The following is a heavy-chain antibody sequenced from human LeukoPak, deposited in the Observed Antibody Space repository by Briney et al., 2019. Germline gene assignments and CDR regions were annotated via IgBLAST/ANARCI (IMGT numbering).Heavy chain of an antibody. V-gene: IGHV3-7*05. CDR1: GFTFSSHW. CDR3: ANKVD. J-gene: IGHJ4*02. CDR2: IKQDGSEK. Sequence: GGSLRLSCTVGGFTFSSHWMSWVRQAPGKGLEWVANIKQDGSEKYYVDSVKGRFSISRDNAKNSLYLHMNSLRAEDTAVYYCANKVDWGQGTLVTVSS.